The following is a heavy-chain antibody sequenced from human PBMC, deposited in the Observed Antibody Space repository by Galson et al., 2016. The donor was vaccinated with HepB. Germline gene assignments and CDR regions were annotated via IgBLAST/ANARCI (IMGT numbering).Heavy chain of an antibody. Sequence: SETLSLTCTVSGGSVNTDQYHWSWIRQPPGKGLQWLGHTYYGRSTTYNPSLKSRVTISIDTSKNQFSLTLSPVTAADTAVYYCTTYIVGRGGTDYWGKGTLVTVSS. J-gene: IGHJ4*02. D-gene: IGHD1-26*01. CDR1: GGSVNTDQYH. CDR2: TYYGRST. CDR3: TTYIVGRGGTDY. V-gene: IGHV4-61*01.